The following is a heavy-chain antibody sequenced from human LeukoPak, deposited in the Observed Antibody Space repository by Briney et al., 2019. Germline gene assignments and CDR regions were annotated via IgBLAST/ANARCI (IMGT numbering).Heavy chain of an antibody. CDR1: GGTFSSYA. CDR2: IIPIFGTA. J-gene: IGHJ4*02. V-gene: IGHV1-69*13. Sequence: GASVKVSCKASGGTFSSYAISWVRQAPGQGLEWMGGIIPIFGTASYAQKFQGRVTITADESTSTAYMELSSLRSEDTAVYYCASYCTNGVCYTGAPNYYFDYWGQGTLVTVSS. D-gene: IGHD2-8*01. CDR3: ASYCTNGVCYTGAPNYYFDY.